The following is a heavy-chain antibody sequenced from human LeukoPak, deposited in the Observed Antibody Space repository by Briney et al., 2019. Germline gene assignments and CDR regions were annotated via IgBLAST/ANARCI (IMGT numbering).Heavy chain of an antibody. V-gene: IGHV3-23*01. CDR3: AKDRLIWTGYHPWFAP. CDR2: ISARGTT. CDR1: GFTFSDYA. D-gene: IGHD3/OR15-3a*01. Sequence: GGSLRLSCAASGFTFSDYAIYWVRQAPGKGLEWVSAISARGTTFYADSVKGRFTISRDNSKNTLYLQMNSLRAEDTAIYYCAKDRLIWTGYHPWFAPWGKGTLVTVSS. J-gene: IGHJ5*02.